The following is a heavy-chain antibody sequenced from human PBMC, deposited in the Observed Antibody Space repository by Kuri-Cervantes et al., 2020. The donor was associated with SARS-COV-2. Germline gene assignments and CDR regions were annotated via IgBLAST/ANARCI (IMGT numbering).Heavy chain of an antibody. CDR3: AKEHTYSVAFDY. Sequence: GESLKISCVVSGFTFRTNVMAWVRQAPGKGLEWVAVIPYDGSNKYYADSVKGRFSISRDNPKDTLYLEMNSLKPDDTAVYYCAKEHTYSVAFDYWGQGTLVTVSS. D-gene: IGHD2-15*01. V-gene: IGHV3-30*18. CDR1: GFTFRTNV. J-gene: IGHJ4*02. CDR2: IPYDGSNK.